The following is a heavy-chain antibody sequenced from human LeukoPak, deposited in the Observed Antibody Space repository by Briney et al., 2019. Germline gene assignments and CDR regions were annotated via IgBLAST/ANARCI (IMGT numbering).Heavy chain of an antibody. D-gene: IGHD6-19*01. CDR1: GGSFSGYY. CDR2: IYYSGST. Sequence: SETLSLTCAVYGGSFSGYYWTWIRQTPGKGLEWIGSIYYSGSTYYNPSLKSRVTISVDTSKNQFSLKLSSVTAADTAVYYCARVRSAVAASYYFDYWGQGTLVTVSS. J-gene: IGHJ4*02. V-gene: IGHV4-34*01. CDR3: ARVRSAVAASYYFDY.